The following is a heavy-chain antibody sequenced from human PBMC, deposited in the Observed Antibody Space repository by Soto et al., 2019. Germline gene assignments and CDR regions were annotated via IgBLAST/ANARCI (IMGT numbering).Heavy chain of an antibody. CDR2: IKKDGSGS. D-gene: IGHD1-1*01. Sequence: ESGGGLVQPGGSLRLSCAASGFNFDNYYMAWVRQAPGKGLEWVANIKKDGSGSNYVDSLKGRFTISRDNAKNSLYLQMNNLRAEDSGVYFCARDTTGILDYWGQGTLVTVSS. V-gene: IGHV3-7*01. J-gene: IGHJ4*02. CDR3: ARDTTGILDY. CDR1: GFNFDNYY.